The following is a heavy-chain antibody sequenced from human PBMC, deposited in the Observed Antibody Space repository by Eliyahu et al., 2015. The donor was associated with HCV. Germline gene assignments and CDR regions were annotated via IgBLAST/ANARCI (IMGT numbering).Heavy chain of an antibody. V-gene: IGHV4-39*01. J-gene: IGHJ4*02. D-gene: IGHD3-10*01. Sequence: QLQLXXSGPGLVXPSEXLSLXCTVSXGXISSSSYYWGWIRQPPGKGLEWIGSIYYSGSTYYNPSLKSRVTISVDTSKNQFSLKLSSVTAADTAVYYCARQGRGGYPPAYWGQGTLVTVSS. CDR2: IYYSGST. CDR1: XGXISSSSYY. CDR3: ARQGRGGYPPAY.